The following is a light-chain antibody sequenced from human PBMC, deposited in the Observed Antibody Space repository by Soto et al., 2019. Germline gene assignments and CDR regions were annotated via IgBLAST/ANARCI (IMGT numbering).Light chain of an antibody. CDR2: EVN. Sequence: QSVLTQPASVSGSPGQSIAISCTGTSSNVGGYNFVSWYQQHPGKAPKLLIYEVNKRPSGVSNRFSGSKSDNTASLTISGLQAEDVADYYCCSYGGDPIFGGGTELTVL. CDR3: CSYGGDPI. J-gene: IGLJ2*01. V-gene: IGLV2-23*02. CDR1: SSNVGGYNF.